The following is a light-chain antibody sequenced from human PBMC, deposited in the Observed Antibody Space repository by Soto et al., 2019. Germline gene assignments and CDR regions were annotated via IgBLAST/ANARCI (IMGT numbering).Light chain of an antibody. CDR2: DAS. Sequence: EIVLTQSPATLSLSPGERATLSCRASQSVSRYLAWYQQKPGQAPRLLIYDASTRATGIPARFSGSGSGTDFSLTVSSLEPEDFALYFCQQRSTWPLTFGGGTKVEFK. CDR1: QSVSRY. CDR3: QQRSTWPLT. J-gene: IGKJ4*01. V-gene: IGKV3-11*01.